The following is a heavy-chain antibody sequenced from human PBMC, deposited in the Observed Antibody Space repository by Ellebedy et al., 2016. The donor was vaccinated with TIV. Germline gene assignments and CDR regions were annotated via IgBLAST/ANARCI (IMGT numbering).Heavy chain of an antibody. CDR2: ISGSGGST. Sequence: GESLKISXAASGFTFSSYAMSWVRQAPGKGLEWVSAISGSGGSTYYADSVKGRFTISRDNSKNTLYPQMNSLRAEDTAVYYCAKDLGIGGYYDSSGIGFDYWGQGTLVTVSS. CDR1: GFTFSSYA. D-gene: IGHD3-22*01. CDR3: AKDLGIGGYYDSSGIGFDY. V-gene: IGHV3-23*01. J-gene: IGHJ4*02.